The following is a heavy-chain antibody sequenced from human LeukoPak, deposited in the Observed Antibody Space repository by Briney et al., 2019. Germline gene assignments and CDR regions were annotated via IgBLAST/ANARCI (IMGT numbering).Heavy chain of an antibody. Sequence: ASVKVSCKASGYTVTSYGISWVRQAPGQGREWMGWISAYNGNTNYAQKLQGRGTMTTDTSTSTAYMELRSLRSDDTAVYYCASPQGPYYYVMDVWGKGTTVTVSS. CDR3: ASPQGPYYYVMDV. CDR1: GYTVTSYG. J-gene: IGHJ6*04. CDR2: ISAYNGNT. V-gene: IGHV1-18*04.